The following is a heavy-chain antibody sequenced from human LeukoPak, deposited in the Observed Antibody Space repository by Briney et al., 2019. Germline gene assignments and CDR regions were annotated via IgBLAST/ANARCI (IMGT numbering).Heavy chain of an antibody. V-gene: IGHV3-23*01. CDR1: GFTFSSYA. CDR3: AKPLYYDFWSGYDY. D-gene: IGHD3-3*01. CDR2: IGGSGGST. Sequence: GGSLRLSCAASGFTFSSYAMSWVRQAPGKGLEWVSAIGGSGGSTYYADSVKGRLTISRDNSKNTLYLQMNSLRAEDTAVYFCAKPLYYDFWSGYDYWGQGTLVTVSS. J-gene: IGHJ4*02.